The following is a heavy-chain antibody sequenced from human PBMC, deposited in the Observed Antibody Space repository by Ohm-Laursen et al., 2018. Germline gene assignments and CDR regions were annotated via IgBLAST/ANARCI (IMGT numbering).Heavy chain of an antibody. Sequence: SQTLSLTCTVSGGSVSSGSYYWSWIRQPPGKGLEWIGYIYYSGSTNYNPSRKSRVTISADTPKNQFSLKLSSETAADTAVYYSARDHYDFWSGYSDYSPDRYGMDVWGQGTTVTVSS. CDR3: ARDHYDFWSGYSDYSPDRYGMDV. V-gene: IGHV4-61*01. CDR1: GGSVSSGSYY. J-gene: IGHJ6*02. D-gene: IGHD3-3*01. CDR2: IYYSGST.